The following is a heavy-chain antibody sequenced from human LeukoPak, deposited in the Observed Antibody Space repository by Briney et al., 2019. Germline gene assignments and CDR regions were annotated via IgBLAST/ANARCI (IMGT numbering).Heavy chain of an antibody. V-gene: IGHV1-24*01. CDR3: AALLLGEPRYRGTEYFQH. Sequence: ASVKVSCKVSGSNIIKLYIHWGRQGPGKGLEWMGGFDPEDGEIIYAQKFQGRVTMTEDKFTYTAYMQLSSLRSDDTAIYYCAALLLGEPRYRGTEYFQHCGQGSVVAVSS. J-gene: IGHJ1*01. CDR1: GSNIIKLY. D-gene: IGHD1-26*01. CDR2: FDPEDGEI.